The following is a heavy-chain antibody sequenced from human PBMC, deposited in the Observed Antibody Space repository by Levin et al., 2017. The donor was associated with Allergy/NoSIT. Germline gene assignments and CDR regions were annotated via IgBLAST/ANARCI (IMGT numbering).Heavy chain of an antibody. V-gene: IGHV4-39*01. CDR2: IYYSGST. Sequence: PSETLSLTCTVSGGSISSSSYYWGWIRQPPGKGLEWIGSIYYSGSTYYNPSLKSRVTISVDTSKNQFSLKLSSVTAADTAVYYCARQTRSGYSDYFDYWGQGTLVTVSS. CDR1: GGSISSSSYY. J-gene: IGHJ4*02. CDR3: ARQTRSGYSDYFDY. D-gene: IGHD3-3*01.